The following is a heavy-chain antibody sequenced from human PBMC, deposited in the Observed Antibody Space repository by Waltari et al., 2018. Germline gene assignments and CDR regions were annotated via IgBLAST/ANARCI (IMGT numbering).Heavy chain of an antibody. V-gene: IGHV4-61*09. Sequence: QVQLQESGPGLVKPSQTLSLTCTVSGGSISSGSYYWSWIRQPAGKGLEWIGYSHTSGSTTYNPSLKSRVTISVDTSKNQFSLKLSSVTAADTAVYYGARGYDSDYYYYGMDVWGQGTTVTVSS. D-gene: IGHD5-12*01. CDR1: GGSISSGSYY. CDR2: SHTSGST. CDR3: ARGYDSDYYYYGMDV. J-gene: IGHJ6*02.